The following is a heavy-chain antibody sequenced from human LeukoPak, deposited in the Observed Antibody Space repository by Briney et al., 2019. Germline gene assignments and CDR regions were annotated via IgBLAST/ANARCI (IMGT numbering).Heavy chain of an antibody. CDR2: ISYDENNK. D-gene: IGHD6-13*01. J-gene: IGHJ1*01. Sequence: GGSLRLSCAASGFTFSSYAMHWVRQAPGRGLEWVTVISYDENNKYYADSVKGRFTISRDNSKNTLYLQMNSLRAEDTAVYYCAKDQHPDSSSWYMKGYFQHWGQGTLVTVSS. V-gene: IGHV3-30-3*01. CDR3: AKDQHPDSSSWYMKGYFQH. CDR1: GFTFSSYA.